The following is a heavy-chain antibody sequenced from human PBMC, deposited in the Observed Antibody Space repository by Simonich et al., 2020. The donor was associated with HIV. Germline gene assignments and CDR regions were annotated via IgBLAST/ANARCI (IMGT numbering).Heavy chain of an antibody. CDR2: INISGSI. V-gene: IGHV4-34*01. D-gene: IGHD6-6*01. J-gene: IGHJ4*02. Sequence: QVQLQQWGAGLLKPSEPLSLTCAVYGGSFSGYYWSWLRQPPWKGLAWIAKINISGSIYYNPSLKSRVTISVETSKSQFSLKVSAVTAADTAVYYCARNGIAARPDTSEVDYWGQGTLVTVSS. CDR3: ARNGIAARPDTSEVDY. CDR1: GGSFSGYY.